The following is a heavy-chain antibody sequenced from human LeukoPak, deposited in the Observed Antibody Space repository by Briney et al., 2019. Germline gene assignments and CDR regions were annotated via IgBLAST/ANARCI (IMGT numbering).Heavy chain of an antibody. D-gene: IGHD3-10*01. CDR3: AKQRASGNYWGYFAS. CDR1: GFTFTIYA. CDR2: ITGTGDGT. V-gene: IGHV3-23*01. J-gene: IGHJ4*02. Sequence: PGGTLRLSCAASGFTFTIYARSWVRQPPGKGPEWVSAITGTGDGTFSSCPVKGRTSTSSDNTKQTVYLQMSSPRADDAAHYYVAKQRASGNYWGYFASWGQGTLVTVSP.